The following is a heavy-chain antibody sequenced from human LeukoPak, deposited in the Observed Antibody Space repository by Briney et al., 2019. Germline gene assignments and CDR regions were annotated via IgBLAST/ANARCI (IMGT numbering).Heavy chain of an antibody. D-gene: IGHD2-2*01. J-gene: IGHJ4*02. CDR1: GGSISSGGYY. V-gene: IGHV4-30-2*01. Sequence: SETLSLTCTVSGGSISSGGYYWSWIRQPPGKGLEWIGYIYHSGSTYYNPSLKSRVTISVDRSKNQFSLKLSSVTAADTAVYYCARVLGRTSCYDLWGQGTLVTVSS. CDR3: ARVLGRTSCYDL. CDR2: IYHSGST.